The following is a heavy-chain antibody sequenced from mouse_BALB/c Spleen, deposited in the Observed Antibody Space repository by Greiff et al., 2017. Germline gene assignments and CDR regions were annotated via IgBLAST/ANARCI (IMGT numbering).Heavy chain of an antibody. CDR1: GFTLSDYY. D-gene: IGHD2-4*01. V-gene: IGHV5-4*02. Sequence: EVKLVESGGGLVKPGGSLKLSCAASGFTLSDYYMYWVRQTPEKGLEWVATISDGGSYTYYPDSVKGRFTISRDNARNNLYLQMSSLRSEDTAMYYCARKGEIDDDYDPAWFAYWGQGTLVTVSA. J-gene: IGHJ3*01. CDR3: ARKGEIDDDYDPAWFAY. CDR2: ISDGGSYT.